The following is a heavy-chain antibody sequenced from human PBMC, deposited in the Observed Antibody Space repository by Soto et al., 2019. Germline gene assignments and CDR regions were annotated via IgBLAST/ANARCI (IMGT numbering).Heavy chain of an antibody. CDR1: GFTVSNKY. CDR3: ASGYSVYFDF. CDR2: MYSGGTT. V-gene: IGHV3-53*02. J-gene: IGHJ4*02. D-gene: IGHD3-22*01. Sequence: EVQLVETGGGLIQPGGSLRLSCAVCGFTVSNKYMTWVRQAPGKGLEWVSVMYSGGTTYYSDSVKGRFIISRDNSNNTVYLQMNSLRVEDTAVYYCASGYSVYFDFWGQGNLVTVSS.